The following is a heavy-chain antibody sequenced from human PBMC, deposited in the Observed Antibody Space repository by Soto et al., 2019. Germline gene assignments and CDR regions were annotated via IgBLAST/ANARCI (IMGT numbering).Heavy chain of an antibody. J-gene: IGHJ4*02. CDR2: IYYSGST. D-gene: IGHD6-13*01. CDR1: GGSISSSSYY. Sequence: SETLSLTCTVSGGSISSSSYYWGWIRQPPGKGLEWIGSIYYSGSTYYNPSLKSRVTISVDTSKNQFSLKLNSVTAADTAVYYCARQGQLVRGFDYWGQGTLVTVSS. V-gene: IGHV4-39*01. CDR3: ARQGQLVRGFDY.